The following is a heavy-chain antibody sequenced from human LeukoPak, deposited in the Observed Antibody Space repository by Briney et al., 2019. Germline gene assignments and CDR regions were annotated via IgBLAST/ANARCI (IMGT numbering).Heavy chain of an antibody. CDR1: GYTFTGYY. J-gene: IGHJ4*02. Sequence: ASVKVSCKASGYTFTGYYMHWVRQAPGQGLEWMGWINPNSGGTNYAQKFQGRVTMTRDTSISTAYMELSRLRSDDTAAYYCARDRVRGVYPPPEYYFDYWGQGTLVTVSS. CDR3: ARDRVRGVYPPPEYYFDY. V-gene: IGHV1-2*02. D-gene: IGHD3-10*01. CDR2: INPNSGGT.